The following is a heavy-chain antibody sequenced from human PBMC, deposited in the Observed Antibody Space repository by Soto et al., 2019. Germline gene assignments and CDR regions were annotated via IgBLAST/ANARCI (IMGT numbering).Heavy chain of an antibody. CDR2: IYYSGST. J-gene: IGHJ6*03. V-gene: IGHV4-39*01. Sequence: PSETLSLTCTVSGDSISSSSYYWGWIRQPPGKGLEWIGSIYYSGSTYYNPSLKSRVTISVDTSKNQFSLKLSSVTAADTAVYYCARSGYCTNGVCYDFEYYYYMDVWGKGTTVTGSS. D-gene: IGHD2-8*01. CDR3: ARSGYCTNGVCYDFEYYYYMDV. CDR1: GDSISSSSYY.